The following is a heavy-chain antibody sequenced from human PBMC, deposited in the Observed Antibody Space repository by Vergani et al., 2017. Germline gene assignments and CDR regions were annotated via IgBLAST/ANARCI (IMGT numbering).Heavy chain of an antibody. CDR1: GFTFSSYG. Sequence: VQLVESGGGVVQPGGSLRLSCAASGFTFSSYGMHWVRQAPGKGLEWVSYISSSSTIYYADSVKGRFTISRDNAKNSLYLQMNSLRAEDTAVYYCARATGMGWFDPWAREPWSPSPQ. D-gene: IGHD6-13*01. CDR2: ISSSSTI. V-gene: IGHV3-48*01. J-gene: IGHJ5*02. CDR3: ARATGMGWFDP.